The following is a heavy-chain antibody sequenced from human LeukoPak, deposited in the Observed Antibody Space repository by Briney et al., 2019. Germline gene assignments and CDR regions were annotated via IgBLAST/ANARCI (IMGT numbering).Heavy chain of an antibody. CDR2: IRYDGSNK. CDR1: GFTFCSYG. D-gene: IGHD1-26*01. Sequence: GGSLSLSCAASGFTFCSYGMHWVRQAPGKGLEWVAFIRYDGSNKYYADSVKGRFTISRDNSKNTLYLQMNSLRAEDTAVYYCAKLSGSSWHYYYYYMDVWGKGTTVTVSS. V-gene: IGHV3-30*02. CDR3: AKLSGSSWHYYYYYMDV. J-gene: IGHJ6*03.